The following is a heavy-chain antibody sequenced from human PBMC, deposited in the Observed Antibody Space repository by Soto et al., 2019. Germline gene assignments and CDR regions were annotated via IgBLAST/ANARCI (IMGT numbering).Heavy chain of an antibody. J-gene: IGHJ6*02. Sequence: GESLKISCAASGFTFSSYGMHWVRQAPGKGLEWVAVISYDGSNKYYADSVKGRFTISRDNSKNTLYLQMNSLRAEDTAVYYCAKDLYYYDSSGYYRYYYYGMDVWGQGTTVTVSS. V-gene: IGHV3-30*18. CDR3: AKDLYYYDSSGYYRYYYYGMDV. CDR1: GFTFSSYG. D-gene: IGHD3-22*01. CDR2: ISYDGSNK.